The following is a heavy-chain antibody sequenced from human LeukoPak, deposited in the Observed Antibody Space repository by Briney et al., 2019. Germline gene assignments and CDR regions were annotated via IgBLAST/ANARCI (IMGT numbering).Heavy chain of an antibody. CDR2: IHPGDSDT. CDR1: GYSFTSYW. CDR3: ASEYCSGGNCYFDY. V-gene: IGHV5-51*01. J-gene: IGHJ4*02. Sequence: GESLKISCKGSGYSFTSYWIAWVRQMPGKGLEWMGIIHPGDSDTRYSPSFEGQVTISADKSIGTAYLQWSSLKASDTAIYYCASEYCSGGNCYFDYWGQGTLVTVSS. D-gene: IGHD2-15*01.